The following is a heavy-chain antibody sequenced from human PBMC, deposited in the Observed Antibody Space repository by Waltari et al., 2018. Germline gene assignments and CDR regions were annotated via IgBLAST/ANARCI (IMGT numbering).Heavy chain of an antibody. D-gene: IGHD5-12*01. V-gene: IGHV4-59*01. Sequence: QVQLHESGPGLVKPSETLSLTCTVSAGAIGTYYWSWIRQSPGKGLEWVAYIFHTGSTNHNPSLKGRVTVSDDSSKMQFSLKLSSVTAADTAVYFCARVANSGYDDRGHFDLWGQGTLVTVSS. J-gene: IGHJ4*02. CDR3: ARVANSGYDDRGHFDL. CDR2: IFHTGST. CDR1: AGAIGTYY.